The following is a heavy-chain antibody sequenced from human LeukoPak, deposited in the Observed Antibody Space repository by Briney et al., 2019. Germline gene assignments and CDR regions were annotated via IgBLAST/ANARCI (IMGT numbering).Heavy chain of an antibody. CDR2: ISGSGGST. D-gene: IGHD6-13*01. V-gene: IGHV3-23*01. Sequence: GGSLRLSCAASGFTFSSYWMSWVRQAPGKGLEWVSAISGSGGSTYYADSVKGRFTISRDNSKNTLYLQMNSLRAEDTAVYYCAKVGGSSSWYDYWGQGTLVTVSS. CDR3: AKVGGSSSWYDY. J-gene: IGHJ4*02. CDR1: GFTFSSYW.